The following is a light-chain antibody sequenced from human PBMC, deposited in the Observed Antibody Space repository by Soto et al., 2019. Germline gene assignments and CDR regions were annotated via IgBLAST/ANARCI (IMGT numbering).Light chain of an antibody. CDR1: SSDIGYYNY. Sequence: QSALTQPASVSGSPGQSITISCTGSSSDIGYYNYVSWYQHHPGKAPQLIIFDVVNRPSGVSNRFSGSKSGNTASLTIFGLQAEDEDDYYCLSYTSTTMYFFGTGTKLTVL. CDR3: LSYTSTTMYF. V-gene: IGLV2-14*03. J-gene: IGLJ1*01. CDR2: DVV.